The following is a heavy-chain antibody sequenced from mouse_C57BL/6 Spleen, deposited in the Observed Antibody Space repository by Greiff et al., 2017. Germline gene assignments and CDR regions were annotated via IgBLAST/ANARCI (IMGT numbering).Heavy chain of an antibody. CDR3: ASDCLYYGSSCPAWFAY. V-gene: IGHV5-4*03. D-gene: IGHD1-1*01. Sequence: EVKVVESGGGLVKPGGSLKLSCAASGFTFSSYAMSWVRQTPEKRLEWVATISDGGSYTYYPDNVKGRFTISRDNAKNNLYLQMSHLKSEDTAMYYCASDCLYYGSSCPAWFAYWGQGTLVTVSA. J-gene: IGHJ3*01. CDR1: GFTFSSYA. CDR2: ISDGGSYT.